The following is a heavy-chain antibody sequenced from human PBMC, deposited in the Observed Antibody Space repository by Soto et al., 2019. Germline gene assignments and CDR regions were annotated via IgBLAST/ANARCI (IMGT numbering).Heavy chain of an antibody. V-gene: IGHV4-34*01. J-gene: IGHJ4*02. Sequence: QVQLQQWGAGLLKPSETLSLTCAVYGGSFSAYYCSWIRQPPGKGLEWIGELNPSGSTNYNPSLKSRVTFSVDMSKNQFSLKLSSVTAADTAVYFCARSDYGDSLDYWGQGTLVTVSS. CDR1: GGSFSAYY. D-gene: IGHD4-17*01. CDR3: ARSDYGDSLDY. CDR2: LNPSGST.